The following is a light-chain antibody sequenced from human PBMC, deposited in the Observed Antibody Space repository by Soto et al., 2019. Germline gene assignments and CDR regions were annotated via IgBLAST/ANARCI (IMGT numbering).Light chain of an antibody. Sequence: DIVMTQSPDSLAVSLGERATINCKSSQSVSSDNKNYLAWYQQKPGQPPKLLIYWASTRDSGVPDRFSGSGSGVDFTLTSSSLQAEDVSVYYCQQYYSTLTFGGGTKVEIK. V-gene: IGKV4-1*01. J-gene: IGKJ4*01. CDR2: WAS. CDR1: QSVSSDNKNY. CDR3: QQYYSTLT.